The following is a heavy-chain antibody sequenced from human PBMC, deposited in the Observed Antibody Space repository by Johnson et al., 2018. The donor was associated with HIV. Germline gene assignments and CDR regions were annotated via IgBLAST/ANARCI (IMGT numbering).Heavy chain of an antibody. CDR2: ISGSGGST. J-gene: IGHJ3*01. CDR3: AIPYFFDSGNYR. CDR1: GLTFSSYG. D-gene: IGHD4-23*01. V-gene: IGHV3-23*04. Sequence: VQLVESGGGLVQPGGSLRLSCAASGLTFSSYGMSWVRQAPGKGLEWVSGISGSGGSTYYAASVKGRCTISRDNSKNTLYLQMGSLRPEDMGIYYCAIPYFFDSGNYRWGQGTVVTVSS.